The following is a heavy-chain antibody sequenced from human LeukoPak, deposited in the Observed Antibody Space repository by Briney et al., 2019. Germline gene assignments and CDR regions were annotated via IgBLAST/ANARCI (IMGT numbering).Heavy chain of an antibody. J-gene: IGHJ4*02. CDR3: AKGIKKDHYYDSSGYLFDY. V-gene: IGHV3-30*18. Sequence: ETGGSLRLSCAASGFTFSSYGMHWVRQAPGKGLEWVAVISYDGSNKYYADSVKGRFTISRDNSKNTLYLQMNSLRAEDTAVYYCAKGIKKDHYYDSSGYLFDYWGQGTLVTVSS. CDR2: ISYDGSNK. CDR1: GFTFSSYG. D-gene: IGHD3-22*01.